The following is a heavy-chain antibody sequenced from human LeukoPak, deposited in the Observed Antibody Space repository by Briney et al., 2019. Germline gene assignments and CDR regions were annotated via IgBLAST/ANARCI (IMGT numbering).Heavy chain of an antibody. J-gene: IGHJ4*02. Sequence: GGSLRLSCAASGFTFNTYTMNWVRQAPGKGLEWVSYISGSSGIIDYADSVRGRFTISRDNAKNSLYLQMNSLRAEDTAVYYCARGSTCYESSGQVPFDYWGQGTLVTVSS. CDR2: ISGSSGII. CDR1: GFTFNTYT. D-gene: IGHD3-22*01. V-gene: IGHV3-48*01. CDR3: ARGSTCYESSGQVPFDY.